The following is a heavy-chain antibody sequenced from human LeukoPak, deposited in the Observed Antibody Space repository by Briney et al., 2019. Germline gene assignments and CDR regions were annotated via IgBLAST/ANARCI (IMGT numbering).Heavy chain of an antibody. D-gene: IGHD3-22*01. CDR3: TRAPYYYDSSGYNFDY. Sequence: GGSLRLSCTAYGFTFGDYAMSWVRQAPGKGLEWVGFISSKAYCRTTEYGASVKGRFIMARDDSKSIAYLQMTSMKTEDTAVYYCTRAPYYYDSSGYNFDYWGQGILVTVSS. CDR2: ISSKAYCRTT. J-gene: IGHJ4*02. CDR1: GFTFGDYA. V-gene: IGHV3-49*04.